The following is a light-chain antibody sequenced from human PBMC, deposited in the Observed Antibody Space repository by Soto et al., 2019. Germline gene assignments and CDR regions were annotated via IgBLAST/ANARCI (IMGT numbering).Light chain of an antibody. Sequence: QSVLTQPPSVSGAPGQRVTISCTGTSSNIGTGFDVHWYQQLPGTAPKLLIFGNYNRPSGVPDRFSGSRSGTSASLAITGLQAEDEADHYCQSYDSSLSGHVVFGGGTKLTVL. CDR3: QSYDSSLSGHVV. J-gene: IGLJ2*01. V-gene: IGLV1-40*01. CDR2: GNY. CDR1: SSNIGTGFD.